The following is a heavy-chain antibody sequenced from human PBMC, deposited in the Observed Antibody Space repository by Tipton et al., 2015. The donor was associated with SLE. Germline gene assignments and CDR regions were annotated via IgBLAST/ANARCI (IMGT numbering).Heavy chain of an antibody. V-gene: IGHV3-11*06. D-gene: IGHD4-17*01. CDR3: ARDPFDYGDYWGYYYYYYGMDV. Sequence: SSYTNYADSVKGRFTISRDNAKNSLYLQMNSLRAEDTAVYYCARDPFDYGDYWGYYYYYYGMDVWGQGTTVTVSS. J-gene: IGHJ6*02. CDR2: SSYT.